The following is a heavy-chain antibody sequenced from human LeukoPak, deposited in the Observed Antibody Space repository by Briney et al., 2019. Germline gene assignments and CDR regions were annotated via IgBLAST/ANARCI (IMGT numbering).Heavy chain of an antibody. D-gene: IGHD3-22*01. V-gene: IGHV3-74*01. CDR1: GFTFSNYW. J-gene: IGHJ5*02. CDR3: VRLPYYYDTSCQHST. Sequence: GGSLRLSCAASGFTFSNYWMHWVRQAPGKGLVWVSRINDDGSGTNYADSVKGRFTISRDNAKNTLYLQMNSLRAEDTAVYYCVRLPYYYDTSCQHSTWGKGTLVTVSS. CDR2: INDDGSGT.